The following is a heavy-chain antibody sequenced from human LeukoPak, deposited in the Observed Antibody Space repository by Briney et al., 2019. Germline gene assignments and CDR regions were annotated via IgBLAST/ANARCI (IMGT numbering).Heavy chain of an antibody. V-gene: IGHV3-23*01. J-gene: IGHJ6*02. CDR3: ARAESMDV. D-gene: IGHD2/OR15-2a*01. CDR2: ISGSGGST. CDR1: GFTFSSYA. Sequence: PGGSLRLSCASSGFTFSSYAMSWVRQAPGKGLEWVSGISGSGGSTYYADSVKGRFTISRDNSKNSLYLQMNSLRAEDTAVYYCARAESMDVWGQGTTVTVSS.